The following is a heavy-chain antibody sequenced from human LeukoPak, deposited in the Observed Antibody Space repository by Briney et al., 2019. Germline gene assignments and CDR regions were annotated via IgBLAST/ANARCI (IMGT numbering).Heavy chain of an antibody. CDR2: IYHSGST. Sequence: PSETLSLTCAVSGGSISSSNWWSWVRQPPGKGLEWIGEIYHSGSTNYNPSLKSRVTISVDTSKNQFSLNLSPVIAADTAVYYCARVGVDYSGNIIKYFFDYWGQGTLVTVSS. CDR1: GGSISSSNW. D-gene: IGHD4-23*01. V-gene: IGHV4-4*02. J-gene: IGHJ4*02. CDR3: ARVGVDYSGNIIKYFFDY.